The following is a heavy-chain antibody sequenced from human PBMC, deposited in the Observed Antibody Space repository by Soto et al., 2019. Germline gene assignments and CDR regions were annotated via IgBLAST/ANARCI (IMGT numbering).Heavy chain of an antibody. CDR2: ISPDNGNT. Sequence: QVQLVQSGGEVKKPWASVKVSCKASGYTFTIYGINLVRQAPGQGLEWMGWISPDNGNTNYAQKLQGRVTMTTYTPTSTAYMELRSLRSDDTDVYYCARALGYSGYAGMAVWGQGTTVTVSS. D-gene: IGHD5-12*01. CDR1: GYTFTIYG. CDR3: ARALGYSGYAGMAV. J-gene: IGHJ6*02. V-gene: IGHV1-18*01.